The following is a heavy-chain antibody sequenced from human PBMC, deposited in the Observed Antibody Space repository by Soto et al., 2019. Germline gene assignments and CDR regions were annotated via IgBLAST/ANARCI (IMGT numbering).Heavy chain of an antibody. D-gene: IGHD3-10*01. J-gene: IGHJ6*02. V-gene: IGHV3-23*01. CDR1: GFTFSSYA. CDR2: ISGSGGST. CDR3: AKDPGVNGDYYYGMDV. Sequence: GGSLRLSCAASGFTFSSYAMRWVRQAPGKGLEWVSAISGSGGSTYYADSVKGRFTISRDNSKNTLYLQMNSLRAEDTAVYFCAKDPGVNGDYYYGMDVWGQGTTVTV.